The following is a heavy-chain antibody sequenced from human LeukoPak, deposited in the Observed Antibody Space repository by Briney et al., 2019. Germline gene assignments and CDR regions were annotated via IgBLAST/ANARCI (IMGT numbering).Heavy chain of an antibody. Sequence: SETLSLTCTVSGGSISSYYWSWLRQPPGKGLEWIGYIYYSGSTNYNPSLKSRVTISVDTSKNQFSLKLSSVTAADTAVYYCARAPLGCSSTSCLFDYWGQGTLVTVSS. D-gene: IGHD2-2*01. V-gene: IGHV4-59*01. CDR2: IYYSGST. CDR3: ARAPLGCSSTSCLFDY. J-gene: IGHJ4*02. CDR1: GGSISSYY.